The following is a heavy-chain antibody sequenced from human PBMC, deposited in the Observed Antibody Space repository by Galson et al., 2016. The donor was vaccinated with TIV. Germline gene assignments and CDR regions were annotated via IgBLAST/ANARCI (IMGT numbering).Heavy chain of an antibody. Sequence: SVKVSCKASGVIFRNFAITWVRQAPGQGLEWMGRITPIFGTTKSAQKFQGRVTLTADDSTSTAYMELSFLRSEDTAIYYCARVRGEFYDSSGYYDSWGQGTLVSVSS. CDR1: GVIFRNFA. V-gene: IGHV1-69*13. CDR2: ITPIFGTT. CDR3: ARVRGEFYDSSGYYDS. D-gene: IGHD3-22*01. J-gene: IGHJ4*02.